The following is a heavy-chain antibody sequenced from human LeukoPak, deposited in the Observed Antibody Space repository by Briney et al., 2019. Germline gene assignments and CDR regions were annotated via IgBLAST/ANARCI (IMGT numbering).Heavy chain of an antibody. D-gene: IGHD4/OR15-4a*01. J-gene: IGHJ4*02. Sequence: GGSLRLSCAASGFTFNSYSMNWGRQAPGKGLGWVSFIYSDNTHYSDSVKGRFTISRDNSKNTLYLQMNSLRAEDTAVYYCARRAGAYSHPYDYWGQGTLVTVSS. CDR2: IYSDNT. CDR3: ARRAGAYSHPYDY. CDR1: GFTFNSYS. V-gene: IGHV3-53*01.